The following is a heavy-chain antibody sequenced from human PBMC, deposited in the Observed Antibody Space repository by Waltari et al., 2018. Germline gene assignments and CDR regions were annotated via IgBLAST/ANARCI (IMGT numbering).Heavy chain of an antibody. CDR2: ISGSGGST. CDR1: GFTFSSYA. CDR3: AKDPSRIDAFDI. D-gene: IGHD2-2*01. Sequence: EVQLLESGGGLVQPGGSLRLSCAASGFTFSSYAMSWVRQAPGKGLGWVSAISGSGGSTYYADSVKGRFTISRDNSKNTLYLQMNSLRAEDTAVYYCAKDPSRIDAFDIWGQGTMVTVSS. J-gene: IGHJ3*02. V-gene: IGHV3-23*01.